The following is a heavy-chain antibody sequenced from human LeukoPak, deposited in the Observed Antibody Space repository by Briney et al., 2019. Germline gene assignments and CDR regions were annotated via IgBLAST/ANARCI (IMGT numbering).Heavy chain of an antibody. D-gene: IGHD6-13*01. Sequence: PSETLSLTCTVSGGSISSGGYYWSWIRQHPGKGLEWIGYIYYSGSTYYNPSLKSRVTISVDTSKSQFSLKLSSVTAADTAVYYCAREGSSAAGTWGWFDPWGQGTLVTVSS. J-gene: IGHJ5*02. CDR2: IYYSGST. CDR3: AREGSSAAGTWGWFDP. V-gene: IGHV4-31*03. CDR1: GGSISSGGYY.